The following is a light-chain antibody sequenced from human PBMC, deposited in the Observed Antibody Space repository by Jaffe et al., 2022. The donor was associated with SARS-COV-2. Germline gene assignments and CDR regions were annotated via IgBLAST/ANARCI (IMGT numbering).Light chain of an antibody. CDR1: SNDIGGYNY. J-gene: IGLJ2*01. CDR2: DVT. Sequence: QSALTQPASVSGSPGQSVTISCTGTSNDIGGYNYVSWYQRHPGKAPKLMIYDVTYRPSGVSNRFSGSKSGNTASLTISGLQAEDEADYYCNSYTSKSGLVFGGGTTLTVL. CDR3: NSYTSKSGLV. V-gene: IGLV2-14*03.